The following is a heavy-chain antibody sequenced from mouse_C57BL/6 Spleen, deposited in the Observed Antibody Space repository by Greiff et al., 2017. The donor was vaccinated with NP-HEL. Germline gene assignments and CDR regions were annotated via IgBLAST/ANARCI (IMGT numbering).Heavy chain of an antibody. J-gene: IGHJ3*01. D-gene: IGHD1-1*01. Sequence: DVQLQESGPGLVKPSQSLSLTCSVTGYSITSGYYWNWIRQFPGNKLEWMGYISYDGSNNYNPSLKNRISITRDTSKNQFFLKLNSVTTEDTATYYCARGDYYGSSYPFAYWGQGTLVTVSA. CDR3: ARGDYYGSSYPFAY. CDR1: GYSITSGYY. V-gene: IGHV3-6*01. CDR2: ISYDGSN.